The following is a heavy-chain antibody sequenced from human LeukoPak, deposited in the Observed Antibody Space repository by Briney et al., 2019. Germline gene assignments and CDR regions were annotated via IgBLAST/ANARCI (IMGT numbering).Heavy chain of an antibody. J-gene: IGHJ4*02. CDR3: AKDIGSYYDY. Sequence: GGSLRLSCVASGFTFSSNGMHWVRQAPGKGLEWVTFIQYDGSKKYYADSVKGRFTISRDNSKNTLYLEMDSLRAEDTAVYYCAKDIGSYYDYWGQGILVTVSS. V-gene: IGHV3-30*02. D-gene: IGHD3-10*01. CDR2: IQYDGSKK. CDR1: GFTFSSNG.